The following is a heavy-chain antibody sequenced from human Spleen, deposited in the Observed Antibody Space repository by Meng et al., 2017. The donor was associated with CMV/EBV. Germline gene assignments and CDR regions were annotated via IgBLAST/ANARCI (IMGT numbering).Heavy chain of an antibody. V-gene: IGHV4-34*01. D-gene: IGHD6-19*01. CDR3: ARGRRDLLEWLIRINWFDP. CDR1: GGSFSGYY. CDR2: INHSGST. J-gene: IGHJ5*02. Sequence: GSLRLSCAVYGGSFSGYYWSWIRQPPGKGLEWIGEINHSGSTKYNPSLKSRVTISADTSKKHFSLNLTSVTAADTAVYYCARGRRDLLEWLIRINWFDPWGQGTRVTVSS.